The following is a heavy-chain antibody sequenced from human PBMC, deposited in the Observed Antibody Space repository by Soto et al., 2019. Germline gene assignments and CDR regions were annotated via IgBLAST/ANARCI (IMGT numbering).Heavy chain of an antibody. CDR2: INHSGST. J-gene: IGHJ4*02. V-gene: IGHV4-34*01. CDR1: GGSFSGYY. CDR3: ARQRWSSSWCYFDY. D-gene: IGHD6-13*01. Sequence: PSETLSLTCAVYGGSFSGYYWSWIRQPPGKGLEWIGEINHSGSTNYNPSLKSRVTISVDTSKNQFSLKLSSVTAADTAVYYCARQRWSSSWCYFDYWGQGTLVTVSS.